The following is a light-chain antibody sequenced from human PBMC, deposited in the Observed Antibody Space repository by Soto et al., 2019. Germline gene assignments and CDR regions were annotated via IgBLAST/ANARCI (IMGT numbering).Light chain of an antibody. J-gene: IGKJ1*01. V-gene: IGKV1-5*01. CDR1: RSISDW. Sequence: DIQLTQSHSTLSPSVGGMVTITCLSSRSISDWLAWYQQKPGKAPELLIFDASSLKSGVPSRFSGSGSGTEFTLTISLLQPDDVAPYYCLLYSIHLWTFSQGAKVDIK. CDR3: LLYSIHLWT. CDR2: DAS.